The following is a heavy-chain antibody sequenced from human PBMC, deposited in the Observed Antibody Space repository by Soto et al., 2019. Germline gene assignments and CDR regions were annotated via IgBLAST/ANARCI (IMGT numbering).Heavy chain of an antibody. Sequence: SVKVSCKASGCTVSSYAISCVRQAPGQGLERMGGIIPIFGTANYAQKFQGRVTITADESTSTAYMELSSLRSEDTAVYYCARGSYSSSWYGLDYWGQGTLVTVSS. D-gene: IGHD6-13*01. V-gene: IGHV1-69*13. CDR3: ARGSYSSSWYGLDY. CDR1: GCTVSSYA. CDR2: IIPIFGTA. J-gene: IGHJ4*02.